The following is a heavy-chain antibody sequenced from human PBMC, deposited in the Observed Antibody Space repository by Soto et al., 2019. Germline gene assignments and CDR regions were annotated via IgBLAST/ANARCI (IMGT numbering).Heavy chain of an antibody. CDR1: GGTFSSYA. CDR3: ATTGSTTYYYGAGKGGDDYYGMDV. D-gene: IGHD3-10*01. Sequence: QVQLVQSGAEVKKPGSSVKVSCKASGGTFSSYAISWVRQAPGQGLEWMGGIIPIFGTANYAQKFQGRVTSTADESTSTAYMELSSRRSEDTAGYYCATTGSTTYYYGAGKGGDDYYGMDVWGQGTTVTVSS. V-gene: IGHV1-69*12. J-gene: IGHJ6*02. CDR2: IIPIFGTA.